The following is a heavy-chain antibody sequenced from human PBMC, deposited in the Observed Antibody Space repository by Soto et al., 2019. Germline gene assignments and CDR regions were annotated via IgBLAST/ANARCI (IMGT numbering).Heavy chain of an antibody. D-gene: IGHD2-2*01. Sequence: GGSLRLSCAASGFTFRNYAMSWARQAPGKGLEWVSAISGSGGTTHYADSVKGRFTISRDTSKNTPYLQMNSLRVEDTSVYYCAKDRSGTSCDAFDYGGQGSRVTVSS. CDR3: AKDRSGTSCDAFDY. CDR2: ISGSGGTT. V-gene: IGHV3-23*01. J-gene: IGHJ4*02. CDR1: GFTFRNYA.